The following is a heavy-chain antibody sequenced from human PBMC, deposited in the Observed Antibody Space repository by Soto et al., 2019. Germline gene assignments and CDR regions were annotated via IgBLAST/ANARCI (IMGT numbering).Heavy chain of an antibody. CDR1: GGSFSGYY. V-gene: IGHV4-34*01. CDR2: INHSGST. J-gene: IGHJ4*02. CDR3: ARAFSLTDYGDPYYFDY. D-gene: IGHD4-17*01. Sequence: PSETLSLTCAVYGGSFSGYYWSWIRQPPGKGLEWIGEINHSGSTNYNPSLKSRVTISVDTSKNQFSLKLSSVTAADTAVYYCARAFSLTDYGDPYYFDYWGQGTLVTVSS.